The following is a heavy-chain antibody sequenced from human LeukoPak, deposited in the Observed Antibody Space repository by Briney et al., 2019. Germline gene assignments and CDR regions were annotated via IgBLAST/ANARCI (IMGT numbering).Heavy chain of an antibody. D-gene: IGHD5/OR15-5a*01. Sequence: ASVKVSCKASGYTFTDYYMHWVRQAPGQRLEWMGWSNPKSGVSNYAQNFQGRVTMTRDTSISTAYMELSSLTSDDTAVYYCANSDVVLGAFDIWGQGTMVTVSS. CDR2: SNPKSGVS. J-gene: IGHJ3*02. V-gene: IGHV1-2*02. CDR1: GYTFTDYY. CDR3: ANSDVVLGAFDI.